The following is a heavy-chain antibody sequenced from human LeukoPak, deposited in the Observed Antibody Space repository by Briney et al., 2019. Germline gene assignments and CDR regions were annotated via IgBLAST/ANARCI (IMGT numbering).Heavy chain of an antibody. D-gene: IGHD2-2*01. CDR3: ARTTTSFDD. CDR1: GGSFSGYY. V-gene: IGHV4-59*01. Sequence: SETLSLTCAVYGGSFSGYYWSWIRQPPGKGLEWIGYVSYDGDTNYNPSLKSRVTISKDTSKKQFFLKLKSVTAADTAVYYCARTTTSFDDWGQGTLVIVSS. CDR2: VSYDGDT. J-gene: IGHJ4*02.